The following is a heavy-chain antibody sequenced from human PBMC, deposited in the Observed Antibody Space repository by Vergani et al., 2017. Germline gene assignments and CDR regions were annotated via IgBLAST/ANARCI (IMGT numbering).Heavy chain of an antibody. V-gene: IGHV3-15*01. CDR3: AKESNSRTYDFWSGYGYYDMDV. J-gene: IGHJ6*02. D-gene: IGHD3-3*01. CDR1: GFTVSSNY. Sequence: EVQLVESGGGLIQPGGSLRLSCAASGFTVSSNYMSWVRQAPGKGLEWVGRIKSKTDGGTTDYAAPVKGRFTISRDDSKNTLYLQMNSLRAEDTAVFYCAKESNSRTYDFWSGYGYYDMDVWGQGTTVTVSS. CDR2: IKSKTDGGTT.